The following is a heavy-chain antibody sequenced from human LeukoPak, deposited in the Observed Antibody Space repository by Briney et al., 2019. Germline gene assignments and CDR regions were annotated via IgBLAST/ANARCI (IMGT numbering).Heavy chain of an antibody. D-gene: IGHD6-13*01. Sequence: LSGGSLRLSCAASGFSVSSNYMSWVRQAPGKGLEWASIIYSDGSTYYADSVKGRFTISRDNSKNTLYLQMNSLRAEDTAVYYCARTDVQAAGGTRMEYFDYWGQGTLVTVSS. CDR2: IYSDGST. J-gene: IGHJ4*02. CDR1: GFSVSSNY. CDR3: ARTDVQAAGGTRMEYFDY. V-gene: IGHV3-53*01.